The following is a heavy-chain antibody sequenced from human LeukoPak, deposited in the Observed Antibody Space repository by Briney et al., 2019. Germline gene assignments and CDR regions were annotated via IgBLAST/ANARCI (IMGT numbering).Heavy chain of an antibody. V-gene: IGHV1-46*01. D-gene: IGHD4-17*01. CDR1: GYTFTSYY. J-gene: IGHJ4*02. CDR3: ARNAHSVTTARYYFDY. Sequence: ASVKVSCKASGYTFTSYYMHWVRQAPGQGLEWMGIINPSGGSTSYAQKFQDRVTMTRNTSISTAYMELSSLRSEDTAMYYCARNAHSVTTARYYFDYWGQGTLVTVSS. CDR2: INPSGGST.